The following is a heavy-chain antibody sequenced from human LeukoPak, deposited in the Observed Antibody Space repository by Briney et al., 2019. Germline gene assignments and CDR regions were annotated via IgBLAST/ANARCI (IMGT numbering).Heavy chain of an antibody. CDR2: TRNKANSYTT. Sequence: GGSLRLSCAVSGFTFSDHYMDWVRQAPGKGLEWVGRTRNKANSYTTEYAASVKGRFTISRDDSKNSLYLQMSSLKTEDTAVYYCARAYRSGWYFDYWGQGTLVTVSS. J-gene: IGHJ4*02. V-gene: IGHV3-72*01. CDR3: ARAYRSGWYFDY. CDR1: GFTFSDHY. D-gene: IGHD6-19*01.